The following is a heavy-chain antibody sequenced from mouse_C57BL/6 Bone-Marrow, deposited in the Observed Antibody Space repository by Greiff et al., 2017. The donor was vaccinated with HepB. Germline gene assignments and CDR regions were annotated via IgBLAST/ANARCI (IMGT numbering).Heavy chain of an antibody. Sequence: EVQLVESGGDLVKPGGSLKLSCAASGFTFSSYGMSWVRQTPDKRLEWVATISSGGSYTYYPDSVKGRVTISRDNTKNTLYLQMSSLKSEDTAMYYCARSYYYGSFPDYWGQGTTLTVSS. CDR3: ARSYYYGSFPDY. CDR2: ISSGGSYT. J-gene: IGHJ2*01. CDR1: GFTFSSYG. V-gene: IGHV5-6*01. D-gene: IGHD1-1*01.